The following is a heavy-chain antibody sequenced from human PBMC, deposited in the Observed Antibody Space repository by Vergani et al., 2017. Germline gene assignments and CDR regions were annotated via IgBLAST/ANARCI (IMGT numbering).Heavy chain of an antibody. J-gene: IGHJ5*02. V-gene: IGHV3-23*01. CDR1: GFTFSSYA. CDR3: ASHSFGELFHNGFDP. Sequence: EVQLLESGGGLVQPGGSLRLSCAASGFTFSSYAMSWVRQAPGKGLEWVSAISGSGGSTYYADSVKGRFTISRENSKNTLYLQMNSLRAEDTAVYYCASHSFGELFHNGFDPWGQGTLVTVSS. D-gene: IGHD3-10*01. CDR2: ISGSGGST.